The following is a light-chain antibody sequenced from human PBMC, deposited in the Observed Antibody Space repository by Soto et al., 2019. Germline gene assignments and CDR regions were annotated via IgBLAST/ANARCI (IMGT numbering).Light chain of an antibody. V-gene: IGLV1-44*01. CDR2: TNN. CDR3: AGLDDSLNGVV. CDR1: ISNIGGNP. Sequence: QSVLTQPPSASGTPGQRVTISCSGSISNIGGNPVNWYQQLPGTAPKLLMYTNNQRPSGVPDRFSGSKSGTSASLAISGLQSEDEADYYCAGLDDSLNGVVFGGGTKLTVL. J-gene: IGLJ2*01.